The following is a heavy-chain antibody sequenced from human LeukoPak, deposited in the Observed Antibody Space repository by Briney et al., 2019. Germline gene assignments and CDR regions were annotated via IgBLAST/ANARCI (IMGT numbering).Heavy chain of an antibody. V-gene: IGHV1-18*01. D-gene: IGHD6-13*01. Sequence: GASVKVSCKASGYTFTSYGISWVRQAPGQGLEWMGWISAYNGNTNYAQKLQGRVTMTTDTSTSTAHMELRSLRSDDTAVYYCASNFGYTGYYYYMDVWGKGTTVTVSS. CDR1: GYTFTSYG. CDR3: ASNFGYTGYYYYMDV. J-gene: IGHJ6*03. CDR2: ISAYNGNT.